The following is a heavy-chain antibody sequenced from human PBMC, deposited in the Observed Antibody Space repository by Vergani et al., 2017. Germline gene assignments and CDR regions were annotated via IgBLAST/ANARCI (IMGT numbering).Heavy chain of an antibody. V-gene: IGHV1-18*01. CDR1: GYTFTSYG. CDR2: ISAYNGNT. CDR3: ARSVDDSSGWYLEGEEDYFDY. D-gene: IGHD6-19*01. J-gene: IGHJ4*02. Sequence: QVQLVQSGAEVKKPGASVKVSCKASGYTFTSYGISWVRQASGQGLEWMGWISAYNGNTNYAQKLQGRVTMTTDTSTSTAYMELRSLRSDDTAVYYCARSVDDSSGWYLEGEEDYFDYWGQGTLVTVSS.